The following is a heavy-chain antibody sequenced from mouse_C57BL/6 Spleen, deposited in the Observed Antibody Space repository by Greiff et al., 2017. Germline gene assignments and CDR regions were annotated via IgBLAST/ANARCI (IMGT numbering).Heavy chain of an antibody. J-gene: IGHJ3*01. CDR2: IDPNRGGT. Sequence: VQLQQPGAELVQPGASVQLSCKASGYTFTSYWMHWVKQRPGRGLEWIGRIDPNRGGTKYNEKFKGKATLTVDKPSSTAYMQLSSLTSEDSAVYYCEIRWPSYWGQGTLVTVSA. CDR3: EIRWPSY. D-gene: IGHD2-3*01. V-gene: IGHV1-72*01. CDR1: GYTFTSYW.